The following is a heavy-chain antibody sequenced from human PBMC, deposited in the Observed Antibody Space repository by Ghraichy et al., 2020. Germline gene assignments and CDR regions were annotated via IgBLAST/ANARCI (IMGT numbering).Heavy chain of an antibody. D-gene: IGHD7-27*01. CDR3: ATGDGAFDH. V-gene: IGHV4-4*07. CDR2: VYNSGST. J-gene: IGHJ4*02. Sequence: LSLTCTVSGGSITNWFWSWFRQPAGKGLEWLGRVYNSGSTSYNPSLRSRVTMSVDTSKNEFSLKLSSVTAADTAVYYCATGDGAFDHWGQGTLVTVSS. CDR1: GGSITNWF.